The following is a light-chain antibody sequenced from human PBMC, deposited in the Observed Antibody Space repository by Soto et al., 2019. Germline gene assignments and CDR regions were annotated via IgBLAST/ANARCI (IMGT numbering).Light chain of an antibody. CDR1: SSNIGTYF. CDR3: AAWDGSMSSNV. Sequence: QSALTQPPSASGTPGQSVTISCSGSSSNIGTYFVYWYQQLPGTAPKLLIYSNSQRPSGVPDRFSGSKSGTSASLAISGLRYEDEADYYCAAWDGSMSSNVFGTGTKVTVL. J-gene: IGLJ1*01. CDR2: SNS. V-gene: IGLV1-47*02.